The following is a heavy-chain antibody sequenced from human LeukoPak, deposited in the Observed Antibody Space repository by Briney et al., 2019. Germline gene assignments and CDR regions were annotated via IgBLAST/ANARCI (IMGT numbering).Heavy chain of an antibody. Sequence: SETLSLTCAVYGLSFSGYYWSWIRQPPGKGLEWIGEINHSGSTNYNPSLKSRVTISVDTSKNQFSLKLSSVTAADTAVYYCARQLYGGNCYDAFDIWGQGTMVTVSS. J-gene: IGHJ3*02. CDR2: INHSGST. CDR3: ARQLYGGNCYDAFDI. D-gene: IGHD4-23*01. CDR1: GLSFSGYY. V-gene: IGHV4-34*01.